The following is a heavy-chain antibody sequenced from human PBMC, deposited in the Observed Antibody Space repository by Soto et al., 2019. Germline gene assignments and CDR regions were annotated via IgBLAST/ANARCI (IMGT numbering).Heavy chain of an antibody. J-gene: IGHJ4*02. CDR3: ARLLGGSGSFIDY. CDR2: NSDGTST. D-gene: IGHD3-10*01. V-gene: IGHV3-74*01. Sequence: EVQLVESGGGLVQPGGSLRLSCAASGFIFGGYWMHWVRQAPGKGLVLVSRNSDGTSTSYADSVKGRFTISRDNAKNTMFLQMNSLRAEDTAVYYCARLLGGSGSFIDYWGQGTLVTVSS. CDR1: GFIFGGYW.